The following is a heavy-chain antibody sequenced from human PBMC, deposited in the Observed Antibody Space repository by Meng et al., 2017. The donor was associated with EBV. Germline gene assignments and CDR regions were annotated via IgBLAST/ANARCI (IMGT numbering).Heavy chain of an antibody. D-gene: IGHD2-8*01. CDR3: APTRGSNGECFYFDY. V-gene: IGHV1-8*01. Sequence: SGGHAKTPAASVEVSCAASGDSFSSDISNARRKAIEWIVEMNGRINTNSNPTGYAQMFQSVVTMNNNSSISPDFMELSSLASEYAAVYCCAPTRGSNGECFYFDYWGQGTLVTVSS. CDR2: INTNSNPT. CDR1: GDSFSSDI. J-gene: IGHJ4*02.